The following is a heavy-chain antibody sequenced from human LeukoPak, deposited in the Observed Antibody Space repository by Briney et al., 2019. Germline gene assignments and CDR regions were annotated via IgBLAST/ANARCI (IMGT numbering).Heavy chain of an antibody. D-gene: IGHD4-11*01. CDR1: GYTFTSYG. CDR3: ARGSNCWYFDL. Sequence: AASVKVSCKASGYTFTSYGISWVRQAPGQGLEWMGWVGAYNGNTNYAQNLQGRVTMTTDTSTSTAYMELRSLRSDDTAVYYCARGSNCWYFDLWGRGTLVTVSS. CDR2: VGAYNGNT. V-gene: IGHV1-18*01. J-gene: IGHJ2*01.